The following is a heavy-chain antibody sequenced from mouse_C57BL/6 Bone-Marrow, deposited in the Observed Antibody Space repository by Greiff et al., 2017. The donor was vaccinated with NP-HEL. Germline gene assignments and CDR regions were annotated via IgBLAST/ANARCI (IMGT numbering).Heavy chain of an antibody. CDR3: ARRGVITTGGYFDY. CDR2: IYPGDGDT. J-gene: IGHJ2*01. V-gene: IGHV1-80*01. CDR1: GYAFSSYW. Sequence: QVTLKESGAELVKPGASVKISCKASGYAFSSYWMNWVKQRPGKGLEWIGQIYPGDGDTNYNGKFKGKATLTADKSSSTAYMQLSSLTSEDSAVYFCARRGVITTGGYFDYWGQGTTLTVSS. D-gene: IGHD1-1*01.